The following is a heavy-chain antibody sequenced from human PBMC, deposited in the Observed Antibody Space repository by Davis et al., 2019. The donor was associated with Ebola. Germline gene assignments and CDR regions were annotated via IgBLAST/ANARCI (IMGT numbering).Heavy chain of an antibody. CDR3: ARDAMTTVTTLAY. V-gene: IGHV3-11*01. Sequence: GESLKISCAASGFTFSDYYMSWICQAPGKGLEWVSYISSSGSTIYYADSVKGRFTISRDNAKNSLYLQMNSLRAEDTAVYYCARDAMTTVTTLAYWGQGTLVTVSS. J-gene: IGHJ4*02. D-gene: IGHD4-17*01. CDR1: GFTFSDYY. CDR2: ISSSGSTI.